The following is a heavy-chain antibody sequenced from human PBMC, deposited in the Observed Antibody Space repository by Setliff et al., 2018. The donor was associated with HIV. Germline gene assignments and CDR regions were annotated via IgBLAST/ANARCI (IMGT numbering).Heavy chain of an antibody. Sequence: SGPTLVNPTQTLTLTCTFSGFSLPTSGMCVSWIRQPPGKALEWLAFIYWNNNKHYSTSLKSRLTVTKDTSKNRVVFTVTNMDPVDTATYYCAYSGRQLRGPYFDFWGQGTPVTVSS. D-gene: IGHD1-1*01. V-gene: IGHV2-70*12. CDR3: AYSGRQLRGPYFDF. CDR1: GFSLPTSGMC. CDR2: IYWNNNK. J-gene: IGHJ4*02.